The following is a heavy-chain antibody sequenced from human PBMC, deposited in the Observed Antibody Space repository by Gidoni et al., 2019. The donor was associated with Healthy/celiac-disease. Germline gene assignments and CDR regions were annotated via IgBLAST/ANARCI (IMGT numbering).Heavy chain of an antibody. CDR2: IDYSGST. CDR3: ASWGYCSGGSCYKEFFDY. J-gene: IGHJ4*02. CDR1: AGSISSSSYY. Sequence: QLQLQESGPGLVKPSETLSLTCTVPAGSISSSSYYWGWIRQPPGKGLEWIGSIDYSGSTYYNPSLKSRVTISVDTSKNQFSLKLSSVTAADTAVYYCASWGYCSGGSCYKEFFDYWGQGTLVTVSS. D-gene: IGHD2-15*01. V-gene: IGHV4-39*01.